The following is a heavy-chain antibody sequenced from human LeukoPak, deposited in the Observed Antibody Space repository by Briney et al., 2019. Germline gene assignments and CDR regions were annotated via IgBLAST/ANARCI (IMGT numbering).Heavy chain of an antibody. CDR1: GFTFIGYG. CDR3: AKDFYYGSGSNQGYFDY. Sequence: GVSLRLSCAASGFTFIGYGMHWVRQAPGKGLEWVAFVGFDGTNKYYEDSVKGRFTISRNNSKNTLYLHMNSLRAEDTAVYYCAKDFYYGSGSNQGYFDYWGQGTLVTMSS. D-gene: IGHD3-10*01. J-gene: IGHJ4*02. CDR2: VGFDGTNK. V-gene: IGHV3-30*02.